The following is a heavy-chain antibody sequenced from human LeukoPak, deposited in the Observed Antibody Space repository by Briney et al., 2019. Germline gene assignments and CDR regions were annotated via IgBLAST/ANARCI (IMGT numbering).Heavy chain of an antibody. V-gene: IGHV3-9*01. D-gene: IGHD3-22*01. CDR1: GFTFDDYA. CDR3: AREYYYDSSGYGSDY. Sequence: GGSLRLSCAASGFTFDDYAMHWVRQAPGKGLEWVSGISWNSGSIGYADSVKGRFTISRDNAKNTLYLQMNSLRAEDTAVYYCAREYYYDSSGYGSDYWGQGTLVTVSS. CDR2: ISWNSGSI. J-gene: IGHJ4*02.